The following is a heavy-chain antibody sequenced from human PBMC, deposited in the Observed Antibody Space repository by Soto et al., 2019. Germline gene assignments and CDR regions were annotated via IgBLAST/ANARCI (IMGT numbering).Heavy chain of an antibody. V-gene: IGHV1-69*06. J-gene: IGHJ4*02. CDR1: GGTFNPFP. Sequence: SGKVSCKASGGTFNPFPVSWVRQAPGQGLEWMGGIFPIFGTTNYAQNLQDRLTITADTSTSTVYMELNSLTSADTAVYFCAREGQDMATVRFDYWGQGTLVTV. CDR3: AREGQDMATVRFDY. CDR2: IFPIFGTT. D-gene: IGHD4-4*01.